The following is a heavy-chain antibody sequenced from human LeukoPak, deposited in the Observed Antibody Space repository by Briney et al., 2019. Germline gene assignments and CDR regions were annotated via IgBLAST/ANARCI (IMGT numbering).Heavy chain of an antibody. CDR1: GFTFSSYS. V-gene: IGHV3-23*01. CDR2: ISISGGTT. CDR3: ATKSSSLDY. Sequence: GGSLRLSCAASGFTFSSYSMSWVRQTPGKGLEWVSSISISGGTTHYADSVKGRFIISRDNSKNTLYLQMNSLRAEDTALYYCATKSSSLDYWGQGTLVTVSS. D-gene: IGHD6-13*01. J-gene: IGHJ4*02.